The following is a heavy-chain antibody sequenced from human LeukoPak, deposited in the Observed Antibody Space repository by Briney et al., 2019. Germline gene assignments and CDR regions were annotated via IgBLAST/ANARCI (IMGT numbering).Heavy chain of an antibody. Sequence: PVKVSCKASGGTFSSYAISWVRQAPGQGLEWMGGIIPIFGTANYAQKFQGRVTITADKSTSTAYMELSSLRSEDTAVYYCAGGYSGYDSFLFDYWGQGTLVTVSS. CDR2: IIPIFGTA. D-gene: IGHD5-12*01. CDR3: AGGYSGYDSFLFDY. J-gene: IGHJ4*02. V-gene: IGHV1-69*06. CDR1: GGTFSSYA.